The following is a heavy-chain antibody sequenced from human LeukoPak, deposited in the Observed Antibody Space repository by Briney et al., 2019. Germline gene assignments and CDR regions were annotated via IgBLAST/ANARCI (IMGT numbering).Heavy chain of an antibody. J-gene: IGHJ2*01. CDR3: ARDQDDYGDYWYFDL. CDR1: GFTFSAYA. CDR2: IGSDNKP. V-gene: IGHV3-69-1*02. D-gene: IGHD4-17*01. Sequence: GGSLRLSCEASGFTFSAYAMTWVRQAPGKGLEWVSSIGSDNKPHYSESVKGRFAISRDNAKNSLYLQMNRLRAEDTAVYYCARDQDDYGDYWYFDLWGRGTLVTVSS.